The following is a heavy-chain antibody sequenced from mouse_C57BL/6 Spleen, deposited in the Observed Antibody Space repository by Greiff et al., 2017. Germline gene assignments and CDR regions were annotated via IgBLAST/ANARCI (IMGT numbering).Heavy chain of an antibody. D-gene: IGHD2-10*02. CDR3: AREYGNYPAWFAY. V-gene: IGHV1-4*01. CDR1: GYTFTSYT. J-gene: IGHJ3*01. Sequence: QLQQSGAELARPGASVKMSCKASGYTFTSYTMHWVKQRPGQGLEWIGYINPSSGYTKYNQKFKDKATLTADKSSSTAYMQLSSLTSEDSAVYYCAREYGNYPAWFAYWGQGTLVTVSA. CDR2: INPSSGYT.